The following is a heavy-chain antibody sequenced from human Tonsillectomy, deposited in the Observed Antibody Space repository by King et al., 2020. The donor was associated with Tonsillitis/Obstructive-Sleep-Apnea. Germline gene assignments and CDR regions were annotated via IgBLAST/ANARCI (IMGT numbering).Heavy chain of an antibody. CDR3: AKAPTAVPALFDY. CDR1: GFTFSNSA. V-gene: IGHV3-23*04. D-gene: IGHD2-2*01. Sequence: QLVQSGGGLVQPGESLRLSCATSGFTFSNSAMSWVRQAPETGLEWVSAISGSGGSTYYAESVKGRFTISRDNSKNTLYLDMNTLRAEDTAVYYCAKAPTAVPALFDYWGQGTLVTVSS. CDR2: ISGSGGST. J-gene: IGHJ4*02.